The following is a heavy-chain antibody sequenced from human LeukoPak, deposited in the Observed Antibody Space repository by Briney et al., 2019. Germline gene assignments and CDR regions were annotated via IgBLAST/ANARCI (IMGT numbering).Heavy chain of an antibody. V-gene: IGHV3-23*01. CDR1: GFTFSDYY. J-gene: IGHJ4*02. CDR2: INGRGDET. Sequence: PGGSLRLSCAASGFTFSDYYMSWIRQAPGTGLEWVSGINGRGDETHYADSVKGRFTISRDNSKSTLYLQLSGLRAEDTAVYYCACHCSGSRCSDHDYWGQGTVVTVSS. D-gene: IGHD2-15*01. CDR3: ACHCSGSRCSDHDY.